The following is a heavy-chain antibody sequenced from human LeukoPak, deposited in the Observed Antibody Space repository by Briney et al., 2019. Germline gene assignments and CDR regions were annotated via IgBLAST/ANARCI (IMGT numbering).Heavy chain of an antibody. Sequence: GGSLRLSCAASGFTFSSYWMSWVRQAPGKGLEWVANIKQDGSEKYYVDSVKGRFTISRDNAKNSLYLQMNSLRAEDTAVYYCAKDQTTYSSSWYGEEVNWFDPWGQGTLVTVSS. CDR1: GFTFSSYW. V-gene: IGHV3-7*03. J-gene: IGHJ5*02. D-gene: IGHD6-13*01. CDR2: IKQDGSEK. CDR3: AKDQTTYSSSWYGEEVNWFDP.